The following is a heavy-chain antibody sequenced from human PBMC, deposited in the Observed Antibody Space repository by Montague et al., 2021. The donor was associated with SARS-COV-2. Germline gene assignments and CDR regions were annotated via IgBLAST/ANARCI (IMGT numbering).Heavy chain of an antibody. CDR3: ARRTCSSTSCHQFDP. CDR1: GGSISYYY. J-gene: IGHJ5*02. Sequence: SETLSLTCTVSGGSISYYYWSWIRQPPGKGLEWIGYIYYSGSTNYNPSLKSRVTISVDTSKNQFSLELSSVTAADTAVYYCARRTCSSTSCHQFDPWGQGTLVTVSS. D-gene: IGHD2-2*01. CDR2: IYYSGST. V-gene: IGHV4-59*01.